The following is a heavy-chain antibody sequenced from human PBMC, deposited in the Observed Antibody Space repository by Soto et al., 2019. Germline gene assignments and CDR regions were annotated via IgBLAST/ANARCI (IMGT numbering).Heavy chain of an antibody. CDR1: GGTFSSYA. J-gene: IGHJ4*02. CDR3: ARDRRYYDILTGYYIDY. CDR2: IIPIFGTA. Sequence: SVKVSCKASGGTFSSYAISWVRQAPGQGLEWMGGIIPIFGTANYAQKLQGRVTMTTDTSTSTAYMELRSLRSDDTAVYYCARDRRYYDILTGYYIDYWGQGTLVTVSS. V-gene: IGHV1-69*05. D-gene: IGHD3-9*01.